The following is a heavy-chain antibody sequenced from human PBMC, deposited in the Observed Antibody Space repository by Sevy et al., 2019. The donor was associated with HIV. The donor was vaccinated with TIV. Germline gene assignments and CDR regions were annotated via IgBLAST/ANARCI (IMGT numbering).Heavy chain of an antibody. Sequence: GGSLRLSCAASGFTFSSYDMSWVRQAPGKGLEWFSVISGSGVSTYYEDSVKGRFTISRDNSKNTLYLQLNSLRAEDTAVYYCAKSMGGFDAFDIWGQGTMVTVSS. V-gene: IGHV3-23*01. CDR2: ISGSGVST. CDR1: GFTFSSYD. CDR3: AKSMGGFDAFDI. D-gene: IGHD6-25*01. J-gene: IGHJ3*02.